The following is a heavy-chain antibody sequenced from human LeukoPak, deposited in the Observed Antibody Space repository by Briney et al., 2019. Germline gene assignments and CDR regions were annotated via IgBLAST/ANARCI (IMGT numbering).Heavy chain of an antibody. CDR1: GFTFSSYS. J-gene: IGHJ4*02. Sequence: PGGSLRLSCAASGFTFSSYSMNWVRQAPGKGLEWVSSISSSSSYIYYADSVKGRFTISRDNAKNSLYLQMNSLRAEDTAVYYCARDVRYCSSTSCPVYWGQGTLVPVSS. D-gene: IGHD2-2*01. V-gene: IGHV3-21*01. CDR2: ISSSSSYI. CDR3: ARDVRYCSSTSCPVY.